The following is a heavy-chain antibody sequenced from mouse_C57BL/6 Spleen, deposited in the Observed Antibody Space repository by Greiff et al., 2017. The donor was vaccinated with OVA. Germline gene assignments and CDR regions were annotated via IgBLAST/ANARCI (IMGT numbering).Heavy chain of an antibody. J-gene: IGHJ1*03. CDR2: IDPSDSET. CDR3: ARPYYYGSSWYFDV. Sequence: VKLQQPGAELVRPGSSVKLSCKASGYTFTSYWMHWVKQRPIQGLEWIGNIDPSDSETHYNQKFKDKATLTVDKSSSTAYMQLSSLTSEDSAVYYCARPYYYGSSWYFDVWGTGTTVTVAS. CDR1: GYTFTSYW. D-gene: IGHD1-1*01. V-gene: IGHV1-52*01.